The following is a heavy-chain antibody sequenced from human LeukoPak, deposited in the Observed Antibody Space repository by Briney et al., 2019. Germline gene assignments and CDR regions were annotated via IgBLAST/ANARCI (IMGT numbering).Heavy chain of an antibody. CDR3: ARSSDWDFDY. J-gene: IGHJ4*02. V-gene: IGHV5-51*01. CDR1: GYNFPNHW. D-gene: IGHD6-19*01. CDR2: IYPDDSDT. Sequence: GESLKISCKGSGYNFPNHWIGWVRQMPGKGLEWMGIIYPDDSDTRYSPSFQGQVTISADKSISTAYLQWSSLKASDTAMYYCARSSDWDFDYWGQGTLVTVSS.